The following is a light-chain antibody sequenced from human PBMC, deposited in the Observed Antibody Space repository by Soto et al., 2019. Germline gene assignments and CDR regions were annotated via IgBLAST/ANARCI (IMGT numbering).Light chain of an antibody. J-gene: IGKJ4*01. V-gene: IGKV3-11*01. CDR2: DAS. CDR1: QSVGYS. CDR3: QQRGDWPLT. Sequence: EIVLTQSPATLSLSPGERATLSCRASQSVGYSLAWYHQKPGQAPRLLIYDASNRATGIPARFSGSGSGTDFTLTISSLEPEDFAVYYCQQRGDWPLTFGGGTKVEIK.